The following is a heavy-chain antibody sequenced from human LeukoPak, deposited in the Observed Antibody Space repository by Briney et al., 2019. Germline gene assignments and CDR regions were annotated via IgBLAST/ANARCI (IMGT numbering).Heavy chain of an antibody. CDR2: ISYDGSNK. J-gene: IGHJ4*02. V-gene: IGHV3-30*18. CDR1: GFTFNSYG. D-gene: IGHD2-21*02. CDR3: AKGGIVVVTAIPDY. Sequence: QPGRSLRLSCAASGFTFNSYGMHWVRQAPGKGLEWVAVISYDGSNKYYADSVKGRFTISRDNSKNTLYLQMNRLRAEDTAVYYCAKGGIVVVTAIPDYWGQGTQVTVSS.